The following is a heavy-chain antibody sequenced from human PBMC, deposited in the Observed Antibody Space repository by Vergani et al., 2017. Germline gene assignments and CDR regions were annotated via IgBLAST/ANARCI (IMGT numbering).Heavy chain of an antibody. CDR3: ARDYGYDFGAFDI. CDR2: IYYSGST. D-gene: IGHD5-12*01. V-gene: IGHV4-39*07. J-gene: IGHJ3*02. CDR1: GGSISSSSYY. Sequence: QLQLQKSGPGLVKPSETLSLTCTVSGGSISSSSYYWGWIRQPPGKGLEWIGSIYYSGSTSYNPSLKSRVTISVDTSKNQFSLKLSSVTAADTAVYYCARDYGYDFGAFDIWGQGTMVTVSS.